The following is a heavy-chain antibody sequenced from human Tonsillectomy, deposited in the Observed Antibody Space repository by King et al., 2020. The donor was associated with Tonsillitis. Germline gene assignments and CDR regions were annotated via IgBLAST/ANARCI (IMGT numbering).Heavy chain of an antibody. V-gene: IGHV3-30*18. CDR3: AKEVGSGSYLSIKNYYYSGMDV. CDR1: GFTFGNFG. Sequence: VQLVESGGGVVQPGRSLRLSCAASGFTFGNFGMHWVRQAPGKGLEWVAVIAYDGSNKYYAESVKGRFTISRDNSKNTLYLKMNSLRAEDTAVYYCAKEVGSGSYLSIKNYYYSGMDVWGQGTTVTVSS. CDR2: IAYDGSNK. J-gene: IGHJ6*02. D-gene: IGHD3-10*01.